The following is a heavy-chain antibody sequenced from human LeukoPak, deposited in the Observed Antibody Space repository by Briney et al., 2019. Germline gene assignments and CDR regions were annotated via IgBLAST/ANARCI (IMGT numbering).Heavy chain of an antibody. V-gene: IGHV3-7*01. D-gene: IGHD3-10*01. CDR3: VGWSGDNFNY. Sequence: PGGSLRLSCAASGFIFSNSWMSCIRQPPGKGLEWVAHIKQDGSEKYYVDSVKGRFTISRDNAQNSLYLQMNSLRAEDTAMFYCVGWSGDNFNYWGQGTLVTVSS. CDR1: GFIFSNSW. J-gene: IGHJ4*02. CDR2: IKQDGSEK.